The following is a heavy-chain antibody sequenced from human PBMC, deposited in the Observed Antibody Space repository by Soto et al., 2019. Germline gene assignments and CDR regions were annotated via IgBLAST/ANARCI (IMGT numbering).Heavy chain of an antibody. D-gene: IGHD2-2*01. CDR3: AKGLVVVPAAPTYYYDRLDV. Sequence: GGSLRLSFAASGFTFSSYAMSWVRQAPGKGLEWVSAISGSGGSTYYADSVKGRFTISRDNPKNTLYLQMNSLRAEDTAVYYCAKGLVVVPAAPTYYYDRLDVGGQGTTVTVSS. V-gene: IGHV3-23*01. CDR1: GFTFSSYA. J-gene: IGHJ6*02. CDR2: ISGSGGST.